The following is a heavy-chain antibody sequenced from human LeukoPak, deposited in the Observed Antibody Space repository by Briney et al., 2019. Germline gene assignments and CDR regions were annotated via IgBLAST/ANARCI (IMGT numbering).Heavy chain of an antibody. CDR3: ARVRSTDIVVVPAASYFDY. D-gene: IGHD2-2*01. CDR1: GYTFTSYG. Sequence: ASVKVSCKASGYTFTSYGISWVRQAPGQGLEWMGWISAYNGNTNYAQKLQGRVTMTTDTSTSTAYMELRSLRSDDTAVYYCARVRSTDIVVVPAASYFDYWGQGILVTVSS. CDR2: ISAYNGNT. J-gene: IGHJ4*02. V-gene: IGHV1-18*01.